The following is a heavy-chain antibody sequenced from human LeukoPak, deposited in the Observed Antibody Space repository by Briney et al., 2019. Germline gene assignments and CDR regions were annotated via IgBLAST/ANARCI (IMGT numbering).Heavy chain of an antibody. CDR3: ARQPIPLGGAYYFDY. CDR1: GGSISSSSYY. J-gene: IGHJ4*02. Sequence: SETLSLTCTVSGGSISSSSYYWGWIRQPPGKGLEWIGSIYYSGSTYYNPSLKSRVTISVDTSKNQFSLKLSSVTAADTAVYYCARQPIPLGGAYYFDYWGQGTLVTVSS. CDR2: IYYSGST. V-gene: IGHV4-39*01. D-gene: IGHD1-26*01.